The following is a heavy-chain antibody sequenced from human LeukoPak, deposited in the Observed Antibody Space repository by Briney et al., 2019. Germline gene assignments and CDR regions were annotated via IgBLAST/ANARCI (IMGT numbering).Heavy chain of an antibody. J-gene: IGHJ5*01. D-gene: IGHD3-16*02. CDR1: GYSFTSYW. CDR3: ARGLSSISNWFDP. Sequence: ESLKISCKGSGYSFTSYWIGWVRQVPGKGLEWMGIIYPGDSDTRYSPSFQGQVTISADKSISTAYLQWSSLKASDTAMYYCARGLSSISNWFDPWGQGTLVTVSS. CDR2: IYPGDSDT. V-gene: IGHV5-51*01.